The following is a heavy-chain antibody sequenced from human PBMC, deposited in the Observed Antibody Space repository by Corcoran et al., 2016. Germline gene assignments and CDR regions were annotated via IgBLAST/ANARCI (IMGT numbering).Heavy chain of an antibody. V-gene: IGHV4-61*01. J-gene: IGHJ6*02. CDR1: GGSVSSGSYY. CDR3: ARAKKRDGYNHDYYGMAV. D-gene: IGHD5-12*01. Sequence: QVQLQESDPGLVKPSETLSLTCTVSGGSVSSGSYYWSWIRQPPGKGLEWIGYIYYSGSTNYNPSLKSRVTISVDTSKNQFSLKLSSVTAADTAVYYCARAKKRDGYNHDYYGMAVCGQGTTVTVSS. CDR2: IYYSGST.